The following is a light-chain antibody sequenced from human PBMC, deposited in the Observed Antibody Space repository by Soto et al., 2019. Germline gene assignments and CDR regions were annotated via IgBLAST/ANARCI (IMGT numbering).Light chain of an antibody. CDR2: GAS. CDR3: QQYNNWPQT. V-gene: IGKV3-15*01. CDR1: QSVSSN. J-gene: IGKJ1*01. Sequence: EIVMTQSPDTLSVSPGERATLSCRASQSVSSNLAWYQQKPGQAPRLLIYGASTRATGIPARFSGSGSGTEFTLTISSLHSEDFAVYYCQQYNNWPQTFGQGTKVEIK.